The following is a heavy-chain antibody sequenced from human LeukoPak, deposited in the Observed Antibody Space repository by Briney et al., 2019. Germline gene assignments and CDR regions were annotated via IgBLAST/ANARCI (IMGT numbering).Heavy chain of an antibody. CDR1: GYTFTGYY. Sequence: ASVKVSCKASGYTFTGYYMHWVRQAPGQGLEWMGWINPNSGGTNYAQKFQGRVTMTRDTSISTAYMELSRLRSDDTAVYYCARVRGSYGLARLDYWGQGTLVTVSS. D-gene: IGHD5-18*01. V-gene: IGHV1-2*02. J-gene: IGHJ4*02. CDR2: INPNSGGT. CDR3: ARVRGSYGLARLDY.